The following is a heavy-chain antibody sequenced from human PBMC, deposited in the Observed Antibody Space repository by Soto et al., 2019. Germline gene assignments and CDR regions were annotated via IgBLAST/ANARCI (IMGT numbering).Heavy chain of an antibody. CDR1: GLSLSTRGLG. CDR3: ARDTYYYDSSGYA. CDR2: IYWDDDK. Sequence: PSLTKSCDFCGLSLSTRGLGVGWIRQPPGEALEWLALIYWDDDKRYSPSLKSRLTITKDTSKTRVVLTMTNMDPVDTATYYCARDTYYYDSSGYAWGQGTLVTVSS. J-gene: IGHJ1*01. V-gene: IGHV2-5*02. D-gene: IGHD3-22*01.